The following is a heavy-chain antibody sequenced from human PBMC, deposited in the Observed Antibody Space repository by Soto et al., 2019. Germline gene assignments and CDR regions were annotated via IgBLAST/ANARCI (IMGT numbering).Heavy chain of an antibody. CDR1: GGSSSGYY. Sequence: SETLSLTCAVYGGSSSGYYWTWIRQPPGTGLEWIGEINHSGSTNYNPSLKSRVTISVDTSKNQFSLKLTSVTSADTAVYYCARDKITGLFDYWGQGSLVTVSS. J-gene: IGHJ4*02. CDR2: INHSGST. D-gene: IGHD2-8*02. V-gene: IGHV4-34*01. CDR3: ARDKITGLFDY.